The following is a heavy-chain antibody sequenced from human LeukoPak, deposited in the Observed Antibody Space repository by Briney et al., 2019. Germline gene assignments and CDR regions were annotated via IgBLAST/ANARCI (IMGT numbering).Heavy chain of an antibody. CDR2: IYYSGST. D-gene: IGHD2-15*01. V-gene: IGHV4-59*01. J-gene: IGHJ4*02. CDR3: ARNLGYCSGGSCRGFDY. Sequence: SETLSLTCTVSGGSISSYYWSWIRQPPGKGLEWIGYIYYSGSTTYNPSLKSRVTISVDTSKNQFSLKLSSVTAADTAVYYCARNLGYCSGGSCRGFDYWGQGTLVTVSS. CDR1: GGSISSYY.